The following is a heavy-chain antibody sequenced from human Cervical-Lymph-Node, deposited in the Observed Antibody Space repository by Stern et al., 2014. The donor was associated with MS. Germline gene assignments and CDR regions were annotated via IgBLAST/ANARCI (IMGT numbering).Heavy chain of an antibody. CDR1: GLTFSSYA. D-gene: IGHD1-26*01. CDR2: ISYDGSKT. Sequence: QVQLVQSGGGVVQPGRSLRLSCAASGLTFSSYAMHWVRQAPGKGPVWVALISYDGSKTYYADSVKGRFTISRDNSKNTVFLQVNSLRPEDTAVYYCAKDHGGSYGVFQYWGQGTLVTVSS. CDR3: AKDHGGSYGVFQY. J-gene: IGHJ1*01. V-gene: IGHV3-30*18.